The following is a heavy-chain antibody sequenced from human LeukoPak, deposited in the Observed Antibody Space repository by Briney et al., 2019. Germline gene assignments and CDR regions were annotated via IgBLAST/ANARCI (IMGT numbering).Heavy chain of an antibody. CDR3: ATYRRLWGSGSPFDY. Sequence: PSETLSLTCTVSGVSIGSDYWTWIRQPPGKGLEYIGYIYYTGGTNYNPSLKSRVTISVDTSKNQFSLKLSSVTAADTAVYYCATYRRLWGSGSPFDYWGQGTLVTVSS. J-gene: IGHJ4*02. V-gene: IGHV4-59*12. CDR2: IYYTGGT. D-gene: IGHD3-10*01. CDR1: GVSIGSDY.